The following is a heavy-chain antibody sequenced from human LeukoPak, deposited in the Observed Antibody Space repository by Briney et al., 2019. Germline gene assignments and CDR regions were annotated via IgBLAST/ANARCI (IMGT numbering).Heavy chain of an antibody. D-gene: IGHD6-25*01. CDR3: AKVNSGDGVDY. CDR1: GFTFSNAW. V-gene: IGHV3-23*01. CDR2: ISGSGGST. Sequence: PGGSLRLSCAASGFTFSNAWMSWVRQAPGKGLEWVSAISGSGGSTYYADSVKGRFTISRDNSKNTLYLQMSSLRAEDTAVYYCAKVNSGDGVDYWGQGTLVTVSS. J-gene: IGHJ4*02.